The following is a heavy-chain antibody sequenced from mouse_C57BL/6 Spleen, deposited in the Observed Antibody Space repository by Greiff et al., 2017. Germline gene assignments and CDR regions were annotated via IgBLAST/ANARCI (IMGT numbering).Heavy chain of an antibody. J-gene: IGHJ2*01. V-gene: IGHV1-53*01. CDR3: ARWSIYYGNYFDY. CDR2: INPSNGGT. D-gene: IGHD2-1*01. CDR1: GYTFTSYW. Sequence: VKLQQPGTELVKPGASVKLSCKASGYTFTSYWMHWVKQRPGQGLEWIGNINPSNGGTNYNEKFKSKATLTVDKSSSTAYMQLSSLTSEDSAVYYCARWSIYYGNYFDYWGQGTTLTVSS.